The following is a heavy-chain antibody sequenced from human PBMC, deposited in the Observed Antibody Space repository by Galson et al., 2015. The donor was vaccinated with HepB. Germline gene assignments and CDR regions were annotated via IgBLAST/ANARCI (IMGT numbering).Heavy chain of an antibody. CDR2: ISSRSTHT. CDR1: GFIFSDYY. V-gene: IGHV3-11*03. J-gene: IGHJ6*02. Sequence: SLRLSCAASGFIFSDYYMAWIRQAPGKGLEWVSYISSRSTHTNYADSVKGRFTISRDNAKNSLFLQMHSLKTEDTAVYYCTRPGYGSSWFLDYSHGMDIWGQGTTVIVS. CDR3: TRPGYGSSWFLDYSHGMDI. D-gene: IGHD6-13*01.